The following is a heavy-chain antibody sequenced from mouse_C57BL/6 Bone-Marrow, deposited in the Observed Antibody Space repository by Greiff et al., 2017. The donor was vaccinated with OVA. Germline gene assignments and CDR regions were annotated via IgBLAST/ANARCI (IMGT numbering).Heavy chain of an antibody. CDR3: LDYGYYDAMDY. V-gene: IGHV10-1*01. CDR1: GFSFNTYA. J-gene: IGHJ4*01. D-gene: IGHD2-2*01. Sequence: EVQRVESGGGLVQPKGSLKLSCAASGFSFNTYAMNWVRQAPGKGLEWVARIRSKSNNYATYYADSVKDRFTISRDDSESMLYLQMNNMKTQDTAMYYCLDYGYYDAMDYWGQGTSVTVSS. CDR2: IRSKSNNYAT.